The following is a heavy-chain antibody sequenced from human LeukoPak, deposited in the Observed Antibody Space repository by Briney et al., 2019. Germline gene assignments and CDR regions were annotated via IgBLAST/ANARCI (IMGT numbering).Heavy chain of an antibody. Sequence: GRSLRLSCAASGFTFSSYWMHWVRQAPGKGLEWVAFIRYDGSNKYYADSVKGRFTISRDNSKNTLYLQMNSLRAEDTAVYYCAKDGEYCSSTSCHYYYYYMDVWGKGTTVTISS. V-gene: IGHV3-30*02. CDR2: IRYDGSNK. CDR3: AKDGEYCSSTSCHYYYYYMDV. CDR1: GFTFSSYW. D-gene: IGHD2-2*01. J-gene: IGHJ6*03.